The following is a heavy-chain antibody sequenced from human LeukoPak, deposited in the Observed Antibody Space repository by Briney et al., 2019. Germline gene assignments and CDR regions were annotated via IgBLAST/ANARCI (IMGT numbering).Heavy chain of an antibody. Sequence: SETLSLTCTVSGGSISSYYWSWIRQPAGKGLEWIGRIYTSGSTNYNPSLKSRVTMSVDTSKNHFSLNPSSVTAAHTAVYYSARDLGYCSGGSCYWLDPWGQGTLVTVSS. J-gene: IGHJ5*02. V-gene: IGHV4-4*07. CDR2: IYTSGST. D-gene: IGHD2-15*01. CDR1: GGSISSYY. CDR3: ARDLGYCSGGSCYWLDP.